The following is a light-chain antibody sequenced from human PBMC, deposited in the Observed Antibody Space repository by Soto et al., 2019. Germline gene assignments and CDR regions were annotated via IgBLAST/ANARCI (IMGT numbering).Light chain of an antibody. CDR1: QSVSSTY. CDR2: GTS. J-gene: IGKJ5*01. CDR3: QQYGSPPIT. Sequence: EVVFTQSPATLSLSPGERATLSCRASQSVSSTYLAWYQQQPGQAPRLLMSGTSNRATGTPDRFSGSGSGTDFTLTISRLEPEDFAVYYCQQYGSPPITFGQGTRLETK. V-gene: IGKV3-20*01.